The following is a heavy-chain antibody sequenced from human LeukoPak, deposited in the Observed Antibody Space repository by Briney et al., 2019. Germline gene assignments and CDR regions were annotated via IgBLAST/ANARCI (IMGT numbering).Heavy chain of an antibody. D-gene: IGHD3-3*01. CDR3: AKAVVLRFLEWFYFDY. CDR2: ISGSGGST. V-gene: IGHV3-23*01. J-gene: IGHJ4*02. Sequence: GGSLRLSCAASGLTFSSYAMSWVRQAPGKGLEWVSAISGSGGSTYYADSVKGRFTISRDNSKNTLYLQMNSLRAEDTAVYYCAKAVVLRFLEWFYFDYWGQGTLVTVSS. CDR1: GLTFSSYA.